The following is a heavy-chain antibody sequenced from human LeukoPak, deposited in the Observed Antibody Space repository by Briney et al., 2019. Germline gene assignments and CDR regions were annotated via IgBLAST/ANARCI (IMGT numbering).Heavy chain of an antibody. V-gene: IGHV3-21*06. CDR1: GFAFSTYT. D-gene: IGHD3-22*01. CDR3: LRGDSRDF. J-gene: IGHJ4*02. Sequence: GGSLRLSCAACGFAFSTYTMNWARQAPGKGLEWVASINSGGTTTHYAFSVKGRFTISRDNAQNVLYLQMNGLRGDDAAVYYCLRGDSRDFWGQGTLVTISS. CDR2: INSGGTTT.